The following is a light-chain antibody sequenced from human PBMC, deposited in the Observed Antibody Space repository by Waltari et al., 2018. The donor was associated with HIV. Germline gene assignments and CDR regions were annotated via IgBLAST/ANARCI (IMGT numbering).Light chain of an antibody. Sequence: QSALSQPASVSASPGQSVAISCSGSASDIGRYNYVSWYQQHPDKTPRLILFDVNNRPSGISARFSGSKSGTTAYLTISTVETDDEADYYCASYTVNSTGVFGSGTKLTVL. CDR3: ASYTVNSTGV. J-gene: IGLJ1*01. CDR1: ASDIGRYNY. V-gene: IGLV2-14*03. CDR2: DVN.